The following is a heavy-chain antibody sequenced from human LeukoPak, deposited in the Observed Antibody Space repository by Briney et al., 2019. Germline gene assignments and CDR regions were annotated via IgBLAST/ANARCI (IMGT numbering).Heavy chain of an antibody. Sequence: PGGSLRLSCAASGFTFGSYAMHWVRQAPGKGLEYVSAISSNGGSTYYANSVKGRFTISRDNSKNTLYLQMGSLRAEDMAVYYCARSSRPLRYSGAFDIWGQGTMVTVSS. CDR2: ISSNGGST. CDR1: GFTFGSYA. CDR3: ARSSRPLRYSGAFDI. D-gene: IGHD3-9*01. V-gene: IGHV3-64*01. J-gene: IGHJ3*02.